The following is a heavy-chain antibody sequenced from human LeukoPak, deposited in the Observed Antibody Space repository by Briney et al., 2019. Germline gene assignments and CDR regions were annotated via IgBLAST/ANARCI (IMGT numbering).Heavy chain of an antibody. Sequence: GGSLRLSCVASGYTFSSFSINWVRQAPGKGLEWVSSIGVRSNYIYYADSVRGRFSISRDDARDSLFLQMNSLRAEDTAVYYCVRLRRNSDTSGYYYYYDFWGQGTLVTVSS. CDR1: GYTFSSFS. CDR2: IGVRSNYI. V-gene: IGHV3-21*01. J-gene: IGHJ4*02. CDR3: VRLRRNSDTSGYYYYYDF. D-gene: IGHD3-22*01.